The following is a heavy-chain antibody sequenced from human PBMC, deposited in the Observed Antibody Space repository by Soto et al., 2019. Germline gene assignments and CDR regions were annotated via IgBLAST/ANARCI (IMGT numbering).Heavy chain of an antibody. D-gene: IGHD1-1*01. CDR2: INPNSGGT. Sequence: GPSVKVSCKASGYTFTGYYMHWVRQAPGQGLEWMGWINPNSGGTNYAQKFQGRVTMTRDTSISTAYMELSRLRSDDTAVYYCARLLRGVVQAPRTNWFDPWGQGTLVTVSS. V-gene: IGHV1-2*02. J-gene: IGHJ5*02. CDR1: GYTFTGYY. CDR3: ARLLRGVVQAPRTNWFDP.